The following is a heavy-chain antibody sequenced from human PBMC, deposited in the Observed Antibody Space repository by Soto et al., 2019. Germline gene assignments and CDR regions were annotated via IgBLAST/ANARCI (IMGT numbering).Heavy chain of an antibody. J-gene: IGHJ4*02. V-gene: IGHV1-18*01. Sequence: GASVKVSCKASGGTFSSNAISWVRQAPGQGLEWMGWISAYNGNTNYAQKLQGRVTMTTDTSTSTAYLELRSLRSDDTAVYYCARDPLAPYYWGQGTLVTVSS. CDR3: ARDPLAPYY. CDR1: GGTFSSNA. CDR2: ISAYNGNT. D-gene: IGHD1-1*01.